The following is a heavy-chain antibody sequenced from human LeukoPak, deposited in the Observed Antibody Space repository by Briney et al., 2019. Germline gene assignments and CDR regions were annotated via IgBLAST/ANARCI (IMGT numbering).Heavy chain of an antibody. D-gene: IGHD6-13*01. CDR2: INPYSGDT. Sequence: SVKVSCKASGYTFAGYHIHWVRQAPGQGLEWMGRINPYSGDTNFAQKFQGRVTMTRDTSITTAYMDLSSLTPDDTAVYFCARDQGSLTRSWYTGYWGQGTQVTVSS. V-gene: IGHV1-2*06. CDR1: GYTFAGYH. J-gene: IGHJ4*02. CDR3: ARDQGSLTRSWYTGY.